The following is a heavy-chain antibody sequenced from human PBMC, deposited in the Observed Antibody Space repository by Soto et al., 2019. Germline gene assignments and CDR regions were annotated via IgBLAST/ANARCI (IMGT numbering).Heavy chain of an antibody. CDR1: GGSFSGYY. Sequence: PSETLSLTCAVYGGSFSGYYWSWIRQPPGKGLEWIGEINHSGSTNYNPSLKSRVTISVDTSKNQFSLKLSSVTAADTAVYYCARGLDGIAAAGTWAYYYGMDVWGQGTTVTVSS. CDR2: INHSGST. D-gene: IGHD6-13*01. J-gene: IGHJ6*02. CDR3: ARGLDGIAAAGTWAYYYGMDV. V-gene: IGHV4-34*01.